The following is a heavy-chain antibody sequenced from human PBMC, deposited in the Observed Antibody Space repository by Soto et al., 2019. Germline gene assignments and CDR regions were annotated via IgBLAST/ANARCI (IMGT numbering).Heavy chain of an antibody. V-gene: IGHV4-34*01. D-gene: IGHD2-15*01. CDR1: GGSFSGYY. CDR3: ARTSRGHCSGCSCYSKDFQH. J-gene: IGHJ1*01. Sequence: QVQLQQWGAGLLKPSETLSLTCAVYGGSFSGYYWSWIRQPPGKGLEWIGEINHSGSTNYNPSLKSRVTISVDTSKNQYSLKLSSVTAADTAVYYCARTSRGHCSGCSCYSKDFQHLGQGTLVTVSS. CDR2: INHSGST.